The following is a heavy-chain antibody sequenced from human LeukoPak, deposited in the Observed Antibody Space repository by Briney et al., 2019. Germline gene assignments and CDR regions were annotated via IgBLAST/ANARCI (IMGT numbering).Heavy chain of an antibody. CDR1: GGSFSGYY. CDR3: ARGRGYSYGYVKFDY. J-gene: IGHJ4*02. CDR2: INHSGST. V-gene: IGHV4-34*01. Sequence: SETLSLTCAVYGGSFSGYYWSWIRQPPGKGLEWIGEINHSGSTNYNPSLKSRVTISVDTSKNQFSLKLSSVTAADTAVYYRARGRGYSYGYVKFDYWGQGTLVTVSS. D-gene: IGHD5-18*01.